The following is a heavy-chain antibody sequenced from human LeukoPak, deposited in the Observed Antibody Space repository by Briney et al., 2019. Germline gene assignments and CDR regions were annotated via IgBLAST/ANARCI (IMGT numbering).Heavy chain of an antibody. CDR1: GYTFTSYD. Sequence: SVKVSCKASGYTFTSYDINWVRQATGQGLEWMGWINPNSGGTNYAQKFQGRVTMTRDTSISTAYMELSRLRSDDTAVYYCARVGSGWYNWFDPWGQGTLVTVSS. CDR3: ARVGSGWYNWFDP. V-gene: IGHV1-2*02. D-gene: IGHD6-19*01. J-gene: IGHJ5*02. CDR2: INPNSGGT.